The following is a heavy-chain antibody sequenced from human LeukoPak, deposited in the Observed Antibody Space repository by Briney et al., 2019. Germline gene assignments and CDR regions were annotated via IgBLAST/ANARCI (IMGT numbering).Heavy chain of an antibody. J-gene: IGHJ4*02. Sequence: GSSVNVSCKASGGTFSDYAFNWVRQAPGQGLEWMGWMNPDSGNTGYAPKFQGRVTMTRDTSISTAYLELNSLRSEDTAVYYCARPVRSSGWYQWELGYWGQGTLVTVSS. CDR2: MNPDSGNT. V-gene: IGHV1-8*01. CDR3: ARPVRSSGWYQWELGY. D-gene: IGHD6-19*01. CDR1: GGTFSDYA.